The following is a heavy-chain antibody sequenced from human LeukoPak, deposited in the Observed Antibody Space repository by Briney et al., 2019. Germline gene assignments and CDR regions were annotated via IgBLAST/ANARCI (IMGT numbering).Heavy chain of an antibody. D-gene: IGHD5-24*01. J-gene: IGHJ4*02. CDR1: GYSFTDYL. Sequence: VKVSCKASGYSFTDYLMHWVRQAPGQGLEWMGWINPHSGGTSSAQKFQGRVTMTRDTSISTTYTELSTLRSDDTAVYYCARDRNGDGFAYFDYWGQGTLVTVSS. CDR2: INPHSGGT. CDR3: ARDRNGDGFAYFDY. V-gene: IGHV1-2*02.